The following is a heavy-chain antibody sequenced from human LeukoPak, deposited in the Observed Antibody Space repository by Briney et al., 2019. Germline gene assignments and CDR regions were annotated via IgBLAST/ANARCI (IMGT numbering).Heavy chain of an antibody. Sequence: GESLKISCKGSGYSFTNYWIGWVRQMPGRGLEWMGIIFPGDSDTRYSPSFQGQVTLSADKSITTAYLQWSSLKASDTAMYYCARLTRYGDYGDYWGQGTLVTVSS. J-gene: IGHJ4*02. CDR1: GYSFTNYW. CDR2: IFPGDSDT. CDR3: ARLTRYGDYGDY. V-gene: IGHV5-51*01. D-gene: IGHD4-17*01.